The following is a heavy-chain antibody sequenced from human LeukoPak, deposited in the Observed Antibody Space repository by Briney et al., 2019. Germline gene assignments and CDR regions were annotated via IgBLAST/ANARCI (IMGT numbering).Heavy chain of an antibody. J-gene: IGHJ4*02. V-gene: IGHV3-21*01. D-gene: IGHD3-22*01. CDR3: AGAEDSGGYYYALDY. CDR1: EFTFTSYE. Sequence: GGSLRLSCAASEFTFTSYELNWVRQAPGKRLEWVSSISTSGSYIYYADSVKGRFTLSRDNAKNSLYLQMNSLRAEDTAVYYCAGAEDSGGYYYALDYWGQGTLVTVSS. CDR2: ISTSGSYI.